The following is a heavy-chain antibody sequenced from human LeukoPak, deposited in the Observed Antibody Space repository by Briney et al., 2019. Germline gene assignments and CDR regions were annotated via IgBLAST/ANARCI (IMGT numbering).Heavy chain of an antibody. CDR2: IKQDGSER. CDR3: AKDSRFHGSGSSY. Sequence: GGSLRLSCAASGFIISSYWMTWVRQAPGKGLEWVANIKQDGSERNYVDSVRGRFTVSRDNAKNSLYLQMNSLRAEDTAVYYCAKDSRFHGSGSSYWGQGTLVTVSS. V-gene: IGHV3-7*03. CDR1: GFIISSYW. J-gene: IGHJ4*02. D-gene: IGHD3-10*01.